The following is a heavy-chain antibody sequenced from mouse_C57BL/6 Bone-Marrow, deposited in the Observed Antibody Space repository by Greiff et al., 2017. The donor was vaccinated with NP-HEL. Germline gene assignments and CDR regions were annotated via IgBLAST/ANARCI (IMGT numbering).Heavy chain of an antibody. J-gene: IGHJ3*01. CDR1: GFTFSSYA. D-gene: IGHD4-1*02. CDR2: ISDGGSYT. CDR3: ARVNWAWFAY. V-gene: IGHV5-4*01. Sequence: EVQRVESGGGLVKPGGSLKLSCAASGFTFSSYAMSWVRQTPEKRLEWVATISDGGSYTYYPDNVKGRFTISRYNATHHLYLQMRQLKSEDTAMYFCARVNWAWFAYWGQGTLVTVSA.